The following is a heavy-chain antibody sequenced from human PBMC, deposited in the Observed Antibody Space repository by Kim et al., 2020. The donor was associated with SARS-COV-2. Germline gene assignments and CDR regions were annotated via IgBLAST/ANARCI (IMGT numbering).Heavy chain of an antibody. CDR2: IFSDGRT. V-gene: IGHV3-66*01. J-gene: IGHJ4*02. Sequence: GGSLRLSCAPSGFSVRNTYLSWVRQAPGKGLEWVSLIFSDGRTFYADSVKGRFTVSKDNSKVTLYLQMNSLGAEDTAVYFCARAGYYDSSGHYVDFPFDLWGQGTLVTVSS. CDR1: GFSVRNTY. D-gene: IGHD3-22*01. CDR3: ARAGYYDSSGHYVDFPFDL.